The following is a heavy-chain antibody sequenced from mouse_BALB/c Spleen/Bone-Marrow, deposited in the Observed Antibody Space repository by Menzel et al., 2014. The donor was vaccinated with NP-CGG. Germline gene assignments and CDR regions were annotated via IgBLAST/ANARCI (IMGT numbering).Heavy chain of an antibody. CDR3: ARWDYAMDY. CDR2: INPGSGGT. J-gene: IGHJ4*01. CDR1: GYAFTNYL. V-gene: IGHV1-54*01. Sequence: QVQLQQSGAELVRPGTSVKVSCEASGYAFTNYLIEWVKQRPGQGLEWIGVINPGSGGTNYNEKFKGKATLTADKSSSTAYMQLSSLTPDDSAVYFCARWDYAMDYWGQGTSVTVSS.